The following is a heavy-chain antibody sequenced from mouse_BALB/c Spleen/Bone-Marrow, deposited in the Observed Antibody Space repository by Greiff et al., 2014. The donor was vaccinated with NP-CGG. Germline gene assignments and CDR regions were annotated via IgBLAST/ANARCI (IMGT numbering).Heavy chain of an antibody. J-gene: IGHJ1*01. CDR1: GNTFTSYD. CDR2: IFPGDSTT. D-gene: IGHD1-2*01. Sequence: QVQLKESGVELVKPGASVKLSCKASGNTFTSYDINLVRQRPEQGLEWIGWIFPGDSTTKYNEKFKGKATLSTDKSSSTVHMQLSRLTSEDSAVYFCVRSRLRDWYFDVWGAGTTVTIYS. V-gene: IGHV1S56*01. CDR3: VRSRLRDWYFDV.